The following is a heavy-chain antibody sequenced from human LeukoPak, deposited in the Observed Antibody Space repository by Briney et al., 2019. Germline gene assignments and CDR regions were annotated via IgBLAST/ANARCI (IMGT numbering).Heavy chain of an antibody. CDR1: GFTFSSYA. J-gene: IGHJ4*02. CDR3: AREGLAGTADY. D-gene: IGHD1-1*01. V-gene: IGHV3-30*04. CDR2: ISYNGGYT. Sequence: GGSLRLSCAVSGFTFSSYAMHWVRQAPGKGLEWVAMISYNGGYTHYGDSVKGRFSISRDNFKSTLFLQMNSLRPEDTAVYSCAREGLAGTADYWGQGTLVTVSS.